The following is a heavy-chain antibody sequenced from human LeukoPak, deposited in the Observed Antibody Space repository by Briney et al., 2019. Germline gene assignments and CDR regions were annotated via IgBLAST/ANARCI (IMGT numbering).Heavy chain of an antibody. Sequence: ETSETLSLTCTVSGGSISSGSYYWSWIRQPAGKGLEWIGRIYTSGSTNYNPSLKSRVTISVDTSKNQFSLKLSSVTAADTAVYYCARTSPVGATFDYWGQGTLVTVSS. D-gene: IGHD1-26*01. CDR3: ARTSPVGATFDY. CDR1: GGSISSGSYY. J-gene: IGHJ4*02. CDR2: IYTSGST. V-gene: IGHV4-61*02.